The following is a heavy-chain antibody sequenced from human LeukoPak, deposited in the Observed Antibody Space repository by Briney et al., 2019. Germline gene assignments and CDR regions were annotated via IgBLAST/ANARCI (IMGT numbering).Heavy chain of an antibody. CDR3: ARGQVWGSYRYMVDP. Sequence: SETLSLTCTVSGGSISSGSYYWSWIRQPAGKGLEWIGRTYTSGSTNYNPSLKSRVTISVDTSKNQFSLKLSSVTAADTAVYYCARGQVWGSYRYMVDPWGQGTLVTVSS. D-gene: IGHD3-16*02. V-gene: IGHV4-61*02. CDR1: GGSISSGSYY. CDR2: TYTSGST. J-gene: IGHJ5*02.